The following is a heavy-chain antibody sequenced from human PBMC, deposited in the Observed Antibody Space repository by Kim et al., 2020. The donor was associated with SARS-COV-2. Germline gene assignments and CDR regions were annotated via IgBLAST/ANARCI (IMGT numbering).Heavy chain of an antibody. D-gene: IGHD3-16*01. CDR2: STI. Sequence: STIYYADSVKGRFTISRDNAKNSLYLQMNSLRAEDTAVYYCARDPEGYDHWGQGTMVTVSS. J-gene: IGHJ3*01. V-gene: IGHV3-48*03. CDR3: ARDPEGYDH.